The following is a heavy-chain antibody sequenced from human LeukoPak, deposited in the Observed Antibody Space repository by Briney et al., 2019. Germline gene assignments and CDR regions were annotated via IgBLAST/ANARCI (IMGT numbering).Heavy chain of an antibody. V-gene: IGHV3-53*01. CDR3: ASYGSGSYYNTYNWFDP. J-gene: IGHJ5*02. CDR1: GFTVSSNY. CDR2: IYSGGST. D-gene: IGHD3-10*01. Sequence: GGSLRLSCAASGFTVSSNYMSWVRQAPGKGLKWVSVIYSGGSTYYADSVKGRFTISRDNSKNTLYLQMNSLRAEDTAVYYCASYGSGSYYNTYNWFDPWGQGTLVTVSS.